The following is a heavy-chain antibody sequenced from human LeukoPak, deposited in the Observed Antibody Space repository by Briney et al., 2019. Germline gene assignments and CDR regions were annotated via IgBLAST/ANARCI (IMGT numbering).Heavy chain of an antibody. CDR2: IYSGGST. Sequence: GGSLRLSCAASGFTVSSNYMSWVRQAPGKGLEWVSVIYSGGSTYYADSVKGRFTISRDNSKNTLYLQMNSLRAEDTPVYYCARPVEMAINGMDVWGQGTTVTVSS. V-gene: IGHV3-66*04. J-gene: IGHJ6*02. D-gene: IGHD5-24*01. CDR1: GFTVSSNY. CDR3: ARPVEMAINGMDV.